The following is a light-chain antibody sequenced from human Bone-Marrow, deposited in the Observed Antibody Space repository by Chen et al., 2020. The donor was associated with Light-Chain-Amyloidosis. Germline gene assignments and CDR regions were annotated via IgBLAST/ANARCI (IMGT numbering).Light chain of an antibody. Sequence: EIVLTQSPATLSVSPGERVTLPCRASQTVSSNSAWYQQMPGQAPRLLIYGASTRATGVPDRFSGSASGTDFTLTISSLQSEDSAVYFCQQYNEWPLTFGGGTRVEIK. CDR3: QQYNEWPLT. V-gene: IGKV3-15*01. CDR1: QTVSSN. J-gene: IGKJ4*01. CDR2: GAS.